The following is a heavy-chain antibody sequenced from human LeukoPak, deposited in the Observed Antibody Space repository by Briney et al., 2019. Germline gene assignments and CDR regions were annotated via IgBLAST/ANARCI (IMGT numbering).Heavy chain of an antibody. V-gene: IGHV4-34*01. CDR2: INHSGST. J-gene: IGHJ4*02. CDR1: GGSFSGYY. CDR3: ARQSSGEDIVVVPAAAFDY. D-gene: IGHD2-2*01. Sequence: SETLSLTCAVYGGSFSGYYWSWIRQPPGKGLEWIGEINHSGSTNYNPSLKSRVTISVDTSKNQFSLKLSSVTAADTAVYYCARQSSGEDIVVVPAAAFDYWGQGTLVTVSS.